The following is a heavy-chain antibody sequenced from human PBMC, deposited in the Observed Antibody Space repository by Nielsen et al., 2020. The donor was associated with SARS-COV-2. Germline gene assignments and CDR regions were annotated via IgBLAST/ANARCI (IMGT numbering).Heavy chain of an antibody. CDR2: IYYSGST. V-gene: IGHV4-59*12. D-gene: IGHD5-12*01. CDR3: AREPTGYSGYDSGLDY. CDR1: GGSISSYY. J-gene: IGHJ4*02. Sequence: SETLSLTCTVSGGSISSYYWSWIRQPPGKGLEWIGYIYYSGSTYYNPSLKSRVTISVDTSKNQFSLKLSSVTAADTAVYYCAREPTGYSGYDSGLDYWGQGTLVTVSS.